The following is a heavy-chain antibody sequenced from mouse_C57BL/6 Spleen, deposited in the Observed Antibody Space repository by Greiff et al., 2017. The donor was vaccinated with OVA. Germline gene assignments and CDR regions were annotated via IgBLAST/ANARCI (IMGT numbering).Heavy chain of an antibody. D-gene: IGHD1-1*01. CDR3: ARADYYGSSYHWYFDV. CDR2: IDPEDGDT. J-gene: IGHJ1*03. Sequence: EVQLQQSGAELVKPGASVKLSCTASGFNIKDYYMHWVQQRPEQGLEWIGRIDPEDGDTKYAPTFQGTATIPAATSSHTAYLQLSSLRSEDTDVYYGARADYYGSSYHWYFDVWGTGTTVTVSS. V-gene: IGHV14-2*01. CDR1: GFNIKDYY.